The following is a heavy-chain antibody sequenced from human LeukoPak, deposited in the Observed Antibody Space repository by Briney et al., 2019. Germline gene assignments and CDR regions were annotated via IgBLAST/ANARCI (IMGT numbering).Heavy chain of an antibody. V-gene: IGHV1-18*04. J-gene: IGHJ5*02. CDR3: ARALGDTAMVLEWFDP. Sequence: ASVTVSCKASGYTFTGYYMHWVRQAPGQGLEWMGWISAYNGNTNYAQKLQGRVTMTTDTSTSTAYMELRSLRSDDTAVYYCARALGDTAMVLEWFDPWGQGTLVTVSS. D-gene: IGHD5-18*01. CDR1: GYTFTGYY. CDR2: ISAYNGNT.